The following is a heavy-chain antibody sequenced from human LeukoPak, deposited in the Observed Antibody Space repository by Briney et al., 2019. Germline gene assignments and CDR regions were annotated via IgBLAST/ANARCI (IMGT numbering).Heavy chain of an antibody. CDR3: AREPGEEDDYGDGQDAFDI. CDR2: ISAYNGNT. J-gene: IGHJ3*02. V-gene: IGHV1-18*01. D-gene: IGHD4-17*01. Sequence: ASVKVSCKASGYTFTSYGISWVRQAPGQGLEWMGWISAYNGNTNYAQKLQGRVTMTTDTSTSTAYMELRSLRSDDTAVYYCAREPGEEDDYGDGQDAFDIWGQGTMVTVSS. CDR1: GYTFTSYG.